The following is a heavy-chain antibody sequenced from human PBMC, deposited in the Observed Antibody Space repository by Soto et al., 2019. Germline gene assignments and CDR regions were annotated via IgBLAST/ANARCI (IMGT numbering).Heavy chain of an antibody. CDR1: GFTFSASD. CDR3: AKDLQQGYYDVLTGYSIDY. D-gene: IGHD3-9*01. J-gene: IGHJ4*02. V-gene: IGHV3-13*01. Sequence: GGSLRLSCAASGFTFSASDMHWVRQAAGKGLEWVSAIGTLHDTYYPDSVKGRFTISRDNAKNSLYVQMNSLRAEDTAVYYCAKDLQQGYYDVLTGYSIDYWGQGALVTVSS. CDR2: IGTLHDT.